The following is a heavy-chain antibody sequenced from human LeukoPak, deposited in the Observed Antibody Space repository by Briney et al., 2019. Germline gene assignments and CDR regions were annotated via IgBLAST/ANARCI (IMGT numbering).Heavy chain of an antibody. J-gene: IGHJ4*02. Sequence: PSETLSLTCAVYGGSSSGYYWSWIRQPPGKGLEWIGEINHSGSTNYNPSLKSRVTISVDTSKNQFSLKLSSVTAADTAVYYCARSRSLYDFWTQPDYWGQGTLVTVSS. D-gene: IGHD3-3*01. V-gene: IGHV4-34*01. CDR1: GGSSSGYY. CDR2: INHSGST. CDR3: ARSRSLYDFWTQPDY.